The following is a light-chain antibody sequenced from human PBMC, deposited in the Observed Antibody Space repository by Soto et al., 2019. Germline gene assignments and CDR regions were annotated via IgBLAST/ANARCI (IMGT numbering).Light chain of an antibody. CDR1: QSFASNY. Sequence: EIVLTQSPGTLSLSPGERATLSCRASQSFASNYLAWYQQKRVQAPRLLIYGASSRATGIPDRFSGSGSGTDFTLTISRLEPEDFSVYYCHQYGTAPLTFGPGTKVD. V-gene: IGKV3-20*01. CDR2: GAS. CDR3: HQYGTAPLT. J-gene: IGKJ3*01.